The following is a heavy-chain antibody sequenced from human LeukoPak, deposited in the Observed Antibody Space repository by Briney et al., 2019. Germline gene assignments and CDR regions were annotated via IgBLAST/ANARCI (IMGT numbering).Heavy chain of an antibody. V-gene: IGHV3-30-3*01. CDR3: ASPMVRGAN. Sequence: GGSLRLSCAASGFTFSSYAMHWVRQAPGKGLEWVAVIPYDGSNKYYADSVKGRFTISRDNSKNTLYLQMNSLRAEDTAVYYCASPMVRGANWGQGTLVTVSS. D-gene: IGHD3-10*01. J-gene: IGHJ4*02. CDR1: GFTFSSYA. CDR2: IPYDGSNK.